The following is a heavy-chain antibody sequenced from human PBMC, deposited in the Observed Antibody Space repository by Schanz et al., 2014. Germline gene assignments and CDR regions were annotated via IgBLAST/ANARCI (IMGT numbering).Heavy chain of an antibody. CDR3: AGTYCSSTSCYTGYYYMDV. CDR1: GGTFSSYT. CDR2: IIPILGIA. V-gene: IGHV1-69*02. D-gene: IGHD2-2*02. Sequence: QVQLVQSEAEVKKPGSSVKVSCKASGGTFSSYTISWVRQAPGQGLEWMGRIIPILGIANYAQNFQGRVRITADKSTSTADMELTSLRSEDTAVYYCAGTYCSSTSCYTGYYYMDVWGKGTTVTVSS. J-gene: IGHJ6*03.